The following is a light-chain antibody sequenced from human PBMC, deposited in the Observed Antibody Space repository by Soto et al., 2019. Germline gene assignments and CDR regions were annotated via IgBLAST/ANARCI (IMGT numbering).Light chain of an antibody. CDR1: QSVSSN. V-gene: IGKV3D-15*01. Sequence: EIVMTQSPATLSVSPWERATLSCRASQSVSSNLAWYQQKPGQAPRLLIFGASYRATGIPARFSGSGSGTEFNLTISSLQSEDFAVYFCQQYDDWLRLTFGGGTKVDIK. J-gene: IGKJ4*01. CDR3: QQYDDWLRLT. CDR2: GAS.